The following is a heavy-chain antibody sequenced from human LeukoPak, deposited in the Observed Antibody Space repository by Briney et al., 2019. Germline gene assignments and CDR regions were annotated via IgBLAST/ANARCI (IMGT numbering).Heavy chain of an antibody. CDR2: IYSGGST. J-gene: IGHJ4*02. CDR3: ASRYSSGWYGSDY. V-gene: IGHV3-66*01. CDR1: GFTVSSNY. D-gene: IGHD6-19*01. Sequence: GGSLRLSCAASGFTVSSNYMSWVRQAPGKGLEWVSVIYSGGSTYYADSVKGRFTISRDNSKNTLYLQMNSLRAEDTAVYYCASRYSSGWYGSDYWGQGTLVTVSP.